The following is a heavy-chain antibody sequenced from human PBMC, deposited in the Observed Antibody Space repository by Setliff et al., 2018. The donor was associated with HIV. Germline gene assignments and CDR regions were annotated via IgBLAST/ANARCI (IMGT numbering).Heavy chain of an antibody. Sequence: ASVKVSCKTSGYTFVNYYVNWVRQAPGQGLEWIGIMNCMNGDTSYAQSLKGRVTVTRDTSTSTVYMDLSSLRPEDTAVYYCARETQTNSGSYLAWGQGTLVTVST. CDR1: GYTFVNYY. V-gene: IGHV1-46*01. CDR2: MNCMNGDT. CDR3: ARETQTNSGSYLA. D-gene: IGHD3-10*01. J-gene: IGHJ4*02.